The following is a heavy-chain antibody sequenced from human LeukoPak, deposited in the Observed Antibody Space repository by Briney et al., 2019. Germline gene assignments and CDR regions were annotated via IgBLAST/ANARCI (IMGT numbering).Heavy chain of an antibody. CDR2: IYTSGST. CDR3: ARHGLMGDSSGSFDY. Sequence: SETLSLTCTVSGGSISSYYWSWIRQLPGKGLEWIGYIYTSGSTNYNPSLKSRVTISVDTSKNQFSLKLSSVTAADTAVYYCARHGLMGDSSGSFDYWGQGTLVTVSS. V-gene: IGHV4-4*09. J-gene: IGHJ4*02. D-gene: IGHD3-22*01. CDR1: GGSISSYY.